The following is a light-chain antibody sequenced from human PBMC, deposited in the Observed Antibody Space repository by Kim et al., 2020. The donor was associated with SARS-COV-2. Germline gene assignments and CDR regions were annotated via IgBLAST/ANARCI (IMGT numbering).Light chain of an antibody. Sequence: PGERVTIACTGSSSNIGAGYDVHWYQQLPGTAPKLLIYGNSNRPSGVPDRFSGSKSGTSASLAITGLQAEDEADYYCQSYDSSVVFGGGTQLTVL. J-gene: IGLJ2*01. CDR2: GNS. V-gene: IGLV1-40*01. CDR3: QSYDSSVV. CDR1: SSNIGAGYD.